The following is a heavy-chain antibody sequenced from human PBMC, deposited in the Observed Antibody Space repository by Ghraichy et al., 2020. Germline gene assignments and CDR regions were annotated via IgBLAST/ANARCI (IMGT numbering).Heavy chain of an antibody. CDR1: GGSISSSSYY. D-gene: IGHD2-8*01. CDR3: ARLKGYCTNGVCREY. Sequence: SETLSLTCTVSGGSISSSSYYWGWIRQPPGKGLEWIGSIYYSGSTYYNPSLKSRVTISVDTSKYQFSLKLSSVTAADTAVYYCARLKGYCTNGVCREYWGQGTLVTVSS. CDR2: IYYSGST. V-gene: IGHV4-39*01. J-gene: IGHJ4*02.